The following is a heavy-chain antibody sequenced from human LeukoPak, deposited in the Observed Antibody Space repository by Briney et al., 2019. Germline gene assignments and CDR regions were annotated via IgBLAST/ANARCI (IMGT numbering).Heavy chain of an antibody. V-gene: IGHV3-7*01. CDR2: IRQDGNQK. CDR3: ARGCGRAQCHYSFDH. J-gene: IGHJ4*02. CDR1: VYIFSCYC. D-gene: IGHD2-21*01. Sequence: GGSLRLSCAASVYIFSCYCMSWARQPPEKERLCVVTIRQDGNQKHYLHSVKARFPIPRDNPKDSLYLQMNSLSVEDTAVYYCARGCGRAQCHYSFDHWGQGTLVTVSS.